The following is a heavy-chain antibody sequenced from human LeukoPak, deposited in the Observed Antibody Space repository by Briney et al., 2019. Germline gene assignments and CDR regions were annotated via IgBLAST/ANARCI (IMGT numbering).Heavy chain of an antibody. V-gene: IGHV4-59*01. J-gene: IGHJ6*04. CDR2: NQYSGST. CDR1: GGSISSYY. D-gene: IGHD5-18*01. CDR3: ARVLYSYAYVDV. Sequence: SETLSLTXTVSGGSISSYYWSWIRQPPGKGLEWIGYNQYSGSTNYNPSLKSRVTISIDTSKNQFSLKLSSVTAADTAVYYCARVLYSYAYVDVWGKGTTVTVSS.